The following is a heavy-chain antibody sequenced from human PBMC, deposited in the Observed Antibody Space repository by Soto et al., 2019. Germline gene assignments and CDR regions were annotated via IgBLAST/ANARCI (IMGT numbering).Heavy chain of an antibody. D-gene: IGHD1-1*01. J-gene: IGHJ5*02. Sequence: SGPTRVNPTQTLTLTCTFSGFSLSTSGVGVGWIRQPPGKALEWLALIYWDDDKRYSPSLKSRLTITKATSKNQVVLTMTNMDPVDTATYYCAHRSFTFDWNDDNWFAPWGQGTLVTVSS. V-gene: IGHV2-5*02. CDR3: AHRSFTFDWNDDNWFAP. CDR1: GFSLSTSGVG. CDR2: IYWDDDK.